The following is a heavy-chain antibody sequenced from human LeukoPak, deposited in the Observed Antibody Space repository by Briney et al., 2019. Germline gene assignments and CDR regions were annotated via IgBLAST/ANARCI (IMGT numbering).Heavy chain of an antibody. Sequence: GASVKVSCKASGYTFTGYYMHWVRQAPGQGLEWMGWINPNSGGTNYAQKFQGRVTMTRDTSVSTAYMELSRLRSEDTAVYYCARGRGYCTNGVCYSVNYYYYMDVWGKGTTVTVTS. CDR1: GYTFTGYY. CDR2: INPNSGGT. CDR3: ARGRGYCTNGVCYSVNYYYYMDV. J-gene: IGHJ6*03. V-gene: IGHV1-2*02. D-gene: IGHD2-8*01.